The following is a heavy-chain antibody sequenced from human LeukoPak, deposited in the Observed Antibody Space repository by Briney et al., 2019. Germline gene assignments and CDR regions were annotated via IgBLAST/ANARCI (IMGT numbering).Heavy chain of an antibody. Sequence: QAGGSLRLSCAASGFTFSSYAMHWVRQAPGKGLEWVAVISYDGSNKYYADSVKGRFTISRDNSKNTLYLQMNSPRAEDTAVYYCAGSRIGPYYFDYWGQGTLVTVSS. CDR2: ISYDGSNK. CDR3: AGSRIGPYYFDY. V-gene: IGHV3-30-3*02. J-gene: IGHJ4*02. D-gene: IGHD2-15*01. CDR1: GFTFSSYA.